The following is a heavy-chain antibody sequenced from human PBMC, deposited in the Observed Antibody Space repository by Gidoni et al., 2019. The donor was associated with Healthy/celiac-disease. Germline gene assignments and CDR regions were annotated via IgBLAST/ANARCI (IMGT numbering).Heavy chain of an antibody. V-gene: IGHV1-69*01. J-gene: IGHJ6*02. D-gene: IGHD2-15*01. CDR2: IIPIFGTA. CDR1: GGTFSSYA. Sequence: QVQLVQSGAEVKKPGSSVKVSCKASGGTFSSYAISWVRQAPGQGLEWMGGIIPIFGTANYAQKFQGRVTITADESTSTAYMELSSLRSEDTAVYYCARSANQLGYCSGGSCPYYGMDVWGQGTTVTVSS. CDR3: ARSANQLGYCSGGSCPYYGMDV.